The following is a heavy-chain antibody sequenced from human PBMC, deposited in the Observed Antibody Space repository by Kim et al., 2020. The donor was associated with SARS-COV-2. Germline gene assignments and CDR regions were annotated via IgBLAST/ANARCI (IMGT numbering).Heavy chain of an antibody. J-gene: IGHJ4*02. D-gene: IGHD6-19*01. CDR2: RT. Sequence: RTDYADSAKGRFTVSRDNSKNALFLQMNSLRAEDTAVYYCARSPSGWYDYWGQGTLVTVSS. V-gene: IGHV3-53*01. CDR3: ARSPSGWYDY.